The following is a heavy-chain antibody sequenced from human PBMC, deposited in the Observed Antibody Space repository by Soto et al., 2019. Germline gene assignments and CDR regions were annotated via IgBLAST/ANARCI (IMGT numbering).Heavy chain of an antibody. J-gene: IGHJ4*02. D-gene: IGHD6-19*01. CDR2: ISSSSTR. V-gene: IGHV3-48*01. CDR3: SRERGSGWTLDY. Sequence: EVQLVESGGDLVQPGGSLRLSCAASGFTFSTYSMNWVRQAPGKGLEWVSSISSSSTRYYADSVKGRFTISRDNVQNSLYLQMHSLRAEDTAVYYCSRERGSGWTLDYWGQGTLVTVSS. CDR1: GFTFSTYS.